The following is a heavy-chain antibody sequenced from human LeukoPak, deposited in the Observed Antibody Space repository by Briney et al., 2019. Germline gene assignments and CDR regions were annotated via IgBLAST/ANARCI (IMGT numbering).Heavy chain of an antibody. CDR3: ARALRYFDWLSTSPEYNWFDP. CDR1: GSTFSSYS. Sequence: GGSLRLSCAASGSTFSSYSMNWVRQAPGKGLEWVSYISSSSSTIYYADSVKGRFTISRDNAKNSLYLQMNSLRAEDTAVYYCARALRYFDWLSTSPEYNWFDPWGQGTLVTVSS. J-gene: IGHJ5*02. V-gene: IGHV3-48*01. D-gene: IGHD3-9*01. CDR2: ISSSSSTI.